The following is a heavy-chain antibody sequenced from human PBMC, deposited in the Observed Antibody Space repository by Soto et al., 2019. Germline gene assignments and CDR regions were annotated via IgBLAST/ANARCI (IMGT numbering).Heavy chain of an antibody. CDR3: QTAWVLEY. D-gene: IGHD3-3*01. Sequence: EVQLVESGGGLVKPGGSLRLSCAASGFSFSNAWMSWVRQAPGKGLEWVGRINSKAAGGTADYAAPVKGRFTISRDDSITTLYLQINSLKTEDTAVYYCQTAWVLEYLGQGTLVTVSS. J-gene: IGHJ4*02. CDR2: INSKAAGGTA. CDR1: GFSFSNAW. V-gene: IGHV3-15*01.